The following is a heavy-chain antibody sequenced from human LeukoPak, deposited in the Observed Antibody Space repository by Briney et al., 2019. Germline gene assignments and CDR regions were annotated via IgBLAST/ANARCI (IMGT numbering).Heavy chain of an antibody. D-gene: IGHD2-2*01. V-gene: IGHV1-69*05. CDR3: ARRYCSSTSCPNWFDP. J-gene: IGHJ5*02. CDR1: GGTFSSYA. Sequence: GSSVKVSCKASGGTFSSYAISWVRQAPGQGLEWMGGIIPIFGTANYAQKFLGRVTITTNESTSTAYMELSSLRSEDTAVYYCARRYCSSTSCPNWFDPWGQRTLVTVSS. CDR2: IIPIFGTA.